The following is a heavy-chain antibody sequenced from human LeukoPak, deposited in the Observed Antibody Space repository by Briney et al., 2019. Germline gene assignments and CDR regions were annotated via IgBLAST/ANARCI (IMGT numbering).Heavy chain of an antibody. CDR3: ARDRAYVPTRVVITTYDAFDI. CDR1: GYTFTSYY. D-gene: IGHD3-22*01. CDR2: INPSGGST. J-gene: IGHJ3*02. Sequence: GASVKASCKASGYTFTSYYMHWVRQAPGQGLEWMGIINPSGGSTSYAQKFQGRVTMTRDMSTSTVYMELSSLRSEDTAVYYCARDRAYVPTRVVITTYDAFDIWGQGTMVTVSS. V-gene: IGHV1-46*01.